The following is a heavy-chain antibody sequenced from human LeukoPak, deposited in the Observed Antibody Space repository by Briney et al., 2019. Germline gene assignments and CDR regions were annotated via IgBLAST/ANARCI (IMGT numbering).Heavy chain of an antibody. CDR3: ARGFYNWNYAYDY. J-gene: IGHJ4*02. D-gene: IGHD1-7*01. CDR2: INHSGST. Sequence: KPSETLSLTCAVYGGSFSGYYWSWIRQPPGEGLEWIGEINHSGSTNYNPSLKSRVTISVDTSKNQFSLKLSSVTAADTAVYYCARGFYNWNYAYDYWGQGTLDTVSS. V-gene: IGHV4-34*01. CDR1: GGSFSGYY.